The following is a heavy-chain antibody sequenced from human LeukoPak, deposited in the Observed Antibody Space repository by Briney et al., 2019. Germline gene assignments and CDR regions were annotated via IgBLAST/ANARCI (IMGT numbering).Heavy chain of an antibody. CDR1: GVSINSYY. Sequence: SETLSLTCTVSGVSINSYYWSWIRQSPGKGLEWIGCIYYSGSTNYNPSLKSRVTISVDTSKNQFSLNLSSVTAADTAVYYCARGPTRGNSLDDWGQGALVTVSS. D-gene: IGHD4-23*01. V-gene: IGHV4-59*01. J-gene: IGHJ4*02. CDR3: ARGPTRGNSLDD. CDR2: IYYSGST.